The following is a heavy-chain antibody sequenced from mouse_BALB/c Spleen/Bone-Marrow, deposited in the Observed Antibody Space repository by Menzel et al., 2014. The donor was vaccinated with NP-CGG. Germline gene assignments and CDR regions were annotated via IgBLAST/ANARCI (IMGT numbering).Heavy chain of an antibody. J-gene: IGHJ2*01. CDR3: ARGGISIDY. Sequence: LVESGAELVRPGSSVKISCKASGYAFSIYWMNWVKQRPGQGLEWIGQIYPGDDDTDYNGKFKGKATLTADRSSSPAYMQLNSLASEDSAVYFCARGGISIDYWGQGTTLTVSS. CDR1: GYAFSIYW. CDR2: IYPGDDDT. V-gene: IGHV1-80*01.